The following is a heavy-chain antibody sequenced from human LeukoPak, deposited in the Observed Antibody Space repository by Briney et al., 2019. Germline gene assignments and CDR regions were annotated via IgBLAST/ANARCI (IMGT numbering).Heavy chain of an antibody. J-gene: IGHJ4*02. CDR3: ARDDYNIY. D-gene: IGHD4-11*01. Sequence: GGSLRLSCAASGFTFSDHYMDWVRQAPGKGLEWVGRSRNKPNSYTTEYAASVKGRFTISRDDSKNSVFLQMNSLKTEDTAMYYCARDDYNIYWGQGTLVTVSS. CDR2: SRNKPNSYTT. CDR1: GFTFSDHY. V-gene: IGHV3-72*01.